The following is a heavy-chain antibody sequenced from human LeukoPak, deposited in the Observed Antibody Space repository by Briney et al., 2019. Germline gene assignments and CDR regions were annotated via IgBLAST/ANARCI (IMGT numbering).Heavy chain of an antibody. J-gene: IGHJ4*02. V-gene: IGHV4-39*07. CDR1: GGSISSSSYY. CDR3: AREYGGYFIYFDY. Sequence: SETLSLTCTVSGGSISSSSYYWDWIRQPPGKGLEWIGSIYYSGSTYYNSSLKSRVTISVDTSKNQFSLKLSSVTAADTAVYYCAREYGGYFIYFDYWGQGTLVTVSS. CDR2: IYYSGST. D-gene: IGHD4-17*01.